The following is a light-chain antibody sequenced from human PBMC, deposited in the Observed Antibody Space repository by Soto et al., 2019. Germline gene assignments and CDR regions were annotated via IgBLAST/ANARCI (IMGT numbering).Light chain of an antibody. J-gene: IGLJ1*01. Sequence: QSALTQPRSVSGSPGQSVTISCTGTSSDVGDYNYVSWYQQHPGKAPKLMIYDVSKRPSGVPDRFSGSKSGNTASLTISGLQAEDEADYYCSSYAGSYSLYVFGTGTKLTVL. CDR1: SSDVGDYNY. V-gene: IGLV2-11*01. CDR2: DVS. CDR3: SSYAGSYSLYV.